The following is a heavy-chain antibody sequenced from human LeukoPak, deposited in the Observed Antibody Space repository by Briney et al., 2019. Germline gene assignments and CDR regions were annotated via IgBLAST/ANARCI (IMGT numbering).Heavy chain of an antibody. CDR1: GFTVSSKF. Sequence: GGSLRLSCVASGFTVSSKFMVWVRQAPEKGLECVSYIRSDGTSQYADSVRGRFTISRDDSKNTVYLQMNSLRVEDTAVYYCARRRGGYGEGEFDYWGQGTLVTVSS. D-gene: IGHD4-17*01. V-gene: IGHV3-66*01. CDR3: ARRRGGYGEGEFDY. J-gene: IGHJ4*02. CDR2: IRSDGTS.